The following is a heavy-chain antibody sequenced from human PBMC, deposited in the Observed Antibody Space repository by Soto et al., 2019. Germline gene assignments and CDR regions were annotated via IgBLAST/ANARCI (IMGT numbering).Heavy chain of an antibody. V-gene: IGHV3-15*04. J-gene: IGHJ4*02. D-gene: IGHD3-22*01. CDR2: LESTESGGAT. Sequence: HLVESGGGLVKAGGSLRLSCAASGIILSDTWMNWVRQAPGKGREWVGRLESTESGGATDFASTVKGRFTVSRDDSKNTLSLHMTSLQPEDTALYYCVAESHVTPDYDENWGQGALVTVSS. CDR3: VAESHVTPDYDEN. CDR1: GIILSDTW.